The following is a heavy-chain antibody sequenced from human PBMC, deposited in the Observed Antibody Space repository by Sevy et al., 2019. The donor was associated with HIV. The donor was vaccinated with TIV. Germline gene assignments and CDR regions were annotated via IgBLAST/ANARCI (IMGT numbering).Heavy chain of an antibody. CDR2: IKQDESEK. CDR3: ARGNSGSFDY. J-gene: IGHJ4*02. D-gene: IGHD3-22*01. Sequence: GGSLRLSCAASGFSFSSYWMHWVRQAPGKGLEWVANIKQDESEKYYVASVKGRFTISRDNAKNSVYLQMNSLRPEDTAIYYCARGNSGSFDYWGQATLVTVSS. CDR1: GFSFSSYW. V-gene: IGHV3-7*04.